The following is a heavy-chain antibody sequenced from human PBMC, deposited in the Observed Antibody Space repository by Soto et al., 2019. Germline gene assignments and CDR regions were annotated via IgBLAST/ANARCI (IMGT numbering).Heavy chain of an antibody. CDR1: GGSISSYY. CDR3: AKHLPLPDNIGYYPNFDY. V-gene: IGHV4-59*08. J-gene: IGHJ4*02. Sequence: PSETLSLTCTVSGGSISSYYWSWIRQPPGKGLEWIGYIYYSGSTNYNPSLKSRVTISVDTSKNQFSLKLSSVTAADTAVYYCAKHLPLPDNIGYYPNFDYWGQGTLVTVSS. D-gene: IGHD3-22*01. CDR2: IYYSGST.